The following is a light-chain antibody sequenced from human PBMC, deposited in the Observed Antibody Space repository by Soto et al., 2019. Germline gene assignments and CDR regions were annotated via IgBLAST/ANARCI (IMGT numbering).Light chain of an antibody. J-gene: IGKJ2*01. V-gene: IGKV3-20*01. CDR1: QTVDSSY. Sequence: EIVLTQSPGTLSLSPGERATLSCRASQTVDSSYLAWYQQRPGQAPRLLIYASGTRATGIPDRFSGRGSGTEFTLTISRLEPEDVAVYFCQQYGSKPRTFGQGTKLEIK. CDR3: QQYGSKPRT. CDR2: ASG.